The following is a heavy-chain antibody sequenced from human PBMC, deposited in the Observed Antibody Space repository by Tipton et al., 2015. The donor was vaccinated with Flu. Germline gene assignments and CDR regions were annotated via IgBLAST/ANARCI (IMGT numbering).Heavy chain of an antibody. CDR2: IQSSGST. CDR1: GGSISSGSFY. Sequence: TLSLTCTVSGGSISSGSFYWTWIRQPAGKGLEWIGRIQSSGSTSYNPSLKSRVTMSIDTSENQFSLKLSSVTAADTAVYYCAGGAIPSMNVWGQGTTVTVSS. D-gene: IGHD2-2*02. CDR3: AGGAIPSMNV. J-gene: IGHJ6*02. V-gene: IGHV4-61*02.